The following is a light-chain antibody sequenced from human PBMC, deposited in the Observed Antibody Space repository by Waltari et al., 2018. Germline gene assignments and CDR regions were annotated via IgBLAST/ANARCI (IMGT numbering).Light chain of an antibody. CDR1: QSLDSN. J-gene: IGKJ4*01. Sequence: EIVMTQSPATLSVPPGERATLSCRASQSLDSNLAWYQQKFGQAPRLLIYGASTRATGIPARFSGSESGTDFTLTISSLQSEDFAVYYCQQYASWPLTFGGGTKVDIK. V-gene: IGKV3-15*01. CDR3: QQYASWPLT. CDR2: GAS.